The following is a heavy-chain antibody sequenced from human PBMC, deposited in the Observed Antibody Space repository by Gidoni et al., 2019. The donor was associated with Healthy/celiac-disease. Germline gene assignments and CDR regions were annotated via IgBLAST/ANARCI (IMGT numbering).Heavy chain of an antibody. CDR2: INHSGST. V-gene: IGHV4-34*01. Sequence: QLQQRGAGLLKTSETLSLTCAVYGESFSGYYWTWIRQPPGKGLEWIGEINHSGSTNYNPSLKSRVTISVDTSKNQFSLKLSSVTAAYTAVYYCARGAPGYSSSGYGRRGWFDPWGQGTLVTVSS. J-gene: IGHJ5*02. D-gene: IGHD6-13*01. CDR1: GESFSGYY. CDR3: ARGAPGYSSSGYGRRGWFDP.